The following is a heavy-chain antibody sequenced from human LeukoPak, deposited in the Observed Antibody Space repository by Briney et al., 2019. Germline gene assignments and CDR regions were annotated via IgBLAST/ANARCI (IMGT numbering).Heavy chain of an antibody. V-gene: IGHV4-4*07. CDR3: ARAPTGTGGWNWFDP. D-gene: IGHD1-1*01. J-gene: IGHJ5*02. CDR2: IYPSGST. CDR1: GGSISSYY. Sequence: SSETLSLTCTVSGGSISSYYWSWIRQPAGKGLELIGRIYPSGSTNSNPSLKSRVTMSVDTSKNQFSLKLSSVTAADTAVYYCARAPTGTGGWNWFDPWGQGTLVTVSS.